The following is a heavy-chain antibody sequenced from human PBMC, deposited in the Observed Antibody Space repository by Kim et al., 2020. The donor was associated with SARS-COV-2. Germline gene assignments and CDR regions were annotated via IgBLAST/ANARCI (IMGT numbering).Heavy chain of an antibody. V-gene: IGHV4-39*01. CDR1: GGSISSSSYY. D-gene: IGHD6-19*01. CDR2: IYYSGST. CDR3: ARLGDSGWAFDY. J-gene: IGHJ4*02. Sequence: SETLSLTCTVSGGSISSSSYYWGWIRQPPGKGLEWIGSIYYSGSTYYNPSLKSRVTISVDTSKNQFSLKLSSVTAADTAVYYCARLGDSGWAFDYWGQGT.